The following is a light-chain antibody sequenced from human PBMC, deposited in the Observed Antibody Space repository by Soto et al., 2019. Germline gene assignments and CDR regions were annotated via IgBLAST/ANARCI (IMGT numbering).Light chain of an antibody. CDR3: FSFTTAHTHI. Sequence: QSVLTQPASVSGSPGQSITISCTGTSSDIGAYDYVSWFQQHPDKAPKLMISEVTNRPSGVSDRFSGSKSSNAASLTISGLQAEDEAYYFCFSFTTAHTHIFGTGTKVTVL. V-gene: IGLV2-14*01. CDR1: SSDIGAYDY. J-gene: IGLJ1*01. CDR2: EVT.